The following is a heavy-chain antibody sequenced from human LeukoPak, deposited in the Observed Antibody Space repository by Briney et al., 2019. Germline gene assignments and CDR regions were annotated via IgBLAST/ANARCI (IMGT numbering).Heavy chain of an antibody. CDR2: MSIDSKRS. CDR1: GFTFRGYW. Sequence: GGSPGLSCEASGFTFRGYWMHWVRQAPGKGLVWVLGMSIDSKRSSHADSGKGRFTISRDNAKKMVYLQMNSLRVEDSAVYYCAAGPSSNGHQLPHWGQGTLVTVSS. J-gene: IGHJ4*02. V-gene: IGHV3-74*01. D-gene: IGHD4-11*01. CDR3: AAGPSSNGHQLPH.